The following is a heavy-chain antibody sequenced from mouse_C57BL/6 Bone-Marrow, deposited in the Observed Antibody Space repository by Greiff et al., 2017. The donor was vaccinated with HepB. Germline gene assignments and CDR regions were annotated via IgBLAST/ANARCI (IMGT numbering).Heavy chain of an antibody. J-gene: IGHJ3*01. CDR1: GYAFSSSW. CDR3: ARTIYYYGSSPWFAY. D-gene: IGHD1-1*01. Sequence: SGPELVKPGASVKISCKASGYAFSSSWMNWVKQRPGKGLEWIGRIYPGDGDTNYNGKFKGKATLTADKSSSTAYMQLSSLTSEDSAVYFCARTIYYYGSSPWFAYWGQGTLVTVSA. V-gene: IGHV1-82*01. CDR2: IYPGDGDT.